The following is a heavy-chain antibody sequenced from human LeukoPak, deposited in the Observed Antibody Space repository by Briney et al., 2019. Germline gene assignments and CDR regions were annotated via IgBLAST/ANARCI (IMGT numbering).Heavy chain of an antibody. Sequence: ASVKVSCKASGYTFTGYYMHWVRQAPGQGLEWMGGIIPMYGTANYAQRFQGRVTITADESTSTAYMELRSLRSEDTAVYYCAREDRWGQGTLVTVSS. V-gene: IGHV1-69*13. D-gene: IGHD1-14*01. CDR1: GYTFTGYY. CDR2: IIPMYGTA. J-gene: IGHJ4*02. CDR3: AREDR.